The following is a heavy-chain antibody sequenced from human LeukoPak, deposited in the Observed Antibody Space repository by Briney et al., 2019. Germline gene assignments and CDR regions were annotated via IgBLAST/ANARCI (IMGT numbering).Heavy chain of an antibody. CDR1: GYTFTDYY. CDR3: ARGGYCTSRSCFLPDY. D-gene: IGHD2-2*01. Sequence: ASVKVSCKASGYTFTDYYIHWVRQAPGQGLEWMGWINPDSGDTKYAQKSQDRVTMTTDTSTSTAYMELSRLRSDDTAVYYCARGGYCTSRSCFLPDYWGQGTLVTVS. CDR2: INPDSGDT. V-gene: IGHV1-2*02. J-gene: IGHJ4*02.